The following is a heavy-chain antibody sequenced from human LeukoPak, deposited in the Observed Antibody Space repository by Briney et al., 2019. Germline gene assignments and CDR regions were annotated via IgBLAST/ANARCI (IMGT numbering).Heavy chain of an antibody. CDR3: ARGPSFDYDFWSGWSLNYYYGMDV. D-gene: IGHD3-3*01. J-gene: IGHJ6*02. CDR1: GYTFTSYD. V-gene: IGHV1-8*01. Sequence: ASVKVSCKASGYTFTSYDINWVRQATGQGLEWMGWMNPNSGNTGYAQKFQGRVTMTRNTSISTAYKELSSLRSEDTAVYYCARGPSFDYDFWSGWSLNYYYGMDVWGQGTTVTVSS. CDR2: MNPNSGNT.